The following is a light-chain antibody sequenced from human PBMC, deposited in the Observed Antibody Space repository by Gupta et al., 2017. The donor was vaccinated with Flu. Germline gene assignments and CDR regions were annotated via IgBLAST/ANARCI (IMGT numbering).Light chain of an antibody. CDR2: SDN. V-gene: IGLV1-44*01. J-gene: IGLJ1*01. CDR1: SSNIGRTT. Sequence: QSVLTQPPSASGTPGQRVTISCSGSSSNIGRTTVNWYQQLPGTAPKLLIYSDNLRPSGVPDRFSGSRTATSASLDISGLQSEDEADYYCAVWDASLNGRVFGTGTWVTVL. CDR3: AVWDASLNGRV.